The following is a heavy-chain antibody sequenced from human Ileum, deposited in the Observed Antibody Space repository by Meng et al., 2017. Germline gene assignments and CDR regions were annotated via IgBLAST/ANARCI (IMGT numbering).Heavy chain of an antibody. D-gene: IGHD3-16*01. Sequence: EVRVWGVGGGLVQPGGSLRLSCAASGFTFSSYAMSWVRQAPGKGLEWVSAISGSGGSTYYADSVKGRFTISRDKSKNTLSLQMDSLRVEDTAVCYCARDKGLTCLGSWGQGTLVTVSS. J-gene: IGHJ5*01. CDR3: ARDKGLTCLGS. CDR1: GFTFSSYA. CDR2: ISGSGGST. V-gene: IGHV3-23*01.